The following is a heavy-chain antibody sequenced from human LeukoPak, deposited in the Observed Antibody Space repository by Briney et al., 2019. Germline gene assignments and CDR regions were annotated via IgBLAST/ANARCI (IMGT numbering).Heavy chain of an antibody. CDR2: IYYSGST. Sequence: PSETLSLTCTVSGGSISTYYWSWIRQPPGKGLEWIGYIYYSGSTNYNPSLKSRVTISVDTSKNQFSLKLSSVTAADTAVYYCASFSDGDWGLGSDYWGQGTLVTVSS. D-gene: IGHD2-21*02. V-gene: IGHV4-59*08. J-gene: IGHJ4*02. CDR3: ASFSDGDWGLGSDY. CDR1: GGSISTYY.